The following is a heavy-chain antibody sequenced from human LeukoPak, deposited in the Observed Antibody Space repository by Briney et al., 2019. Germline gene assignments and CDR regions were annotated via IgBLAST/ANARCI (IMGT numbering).Heavy chain of an antibody. Sequence: PGGSLRLSCAASGFTFSSYWMSWVRQAPGKGLEWVANIKQDGSEKYYVDSVKGRFTISRDNAKSSMWLQMSSPRAEDTAVYYCGRDQTPFYWGQGSLVTVSS. V-gene: IGHV3-7*01. CDR2: IKQDGSEK. CDR3: GRDQTPFY. CDR1: GFTFSSYW. J-gene: IGHJ4*02. D-gene: IGHD2-15*01.